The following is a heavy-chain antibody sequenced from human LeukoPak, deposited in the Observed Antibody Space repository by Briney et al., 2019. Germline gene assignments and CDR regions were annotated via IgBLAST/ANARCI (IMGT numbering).Heavy chain of an antibody. CDR3: AKDRSSITSCSNY. CDR1: GFTFSNYS. CDR2: ISGSGGIT. J-gene: IGHJ4*02. D-gene: IGHD2-2*01. Sequence: PGGSLRLSCAASGFTFSNYSISWVRPAPGKGLEWVSAISGSGGITYYADSVQGRFTISRNNSKNTLYLQMNSLRAEDTALYYCAKDRSSITSCSNYWGQGTLVTVSS. V-gene: IGHV3-23*01.